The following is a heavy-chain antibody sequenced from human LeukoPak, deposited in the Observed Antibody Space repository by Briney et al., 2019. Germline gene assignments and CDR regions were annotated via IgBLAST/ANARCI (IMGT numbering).Heavy chain of an antibody. V-gene: IGHV6-1*01. CDR1: GASVSSNSAA. CDR3: AREIVAGLGVSFDI. D-gene: IGHD6-19*01. Sequence: SQTLSLTCAISGASVSSNSAAWNWVRQSPSRGLEWLGRTYYRSKWYYDYAVSVKSRITTNPDTSKNQFSLQLSSVTAADTAVYYCAREIVAGLGVSFDIWGQGTMVTVSS. CDR2: TYYRSKWYY. J-gene: IGHJ3*02.